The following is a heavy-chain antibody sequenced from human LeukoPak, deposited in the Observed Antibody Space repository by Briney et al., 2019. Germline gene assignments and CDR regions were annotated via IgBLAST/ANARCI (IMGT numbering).Heavy chain of an antibody. CDR3: ARQNSGFIAAAGRFDY. CDR1: GASITNTNYY. J-gene: IGHJ4*02. Sequence: SETLSLTCTVSGASITNTNYYWGWIRQPPGKGLEWIATIYYSGRASYNPSLKSRLATSVDTSKNQFSLKLSSVTAADTAVYYCARQNSGFIAAAGRFDYWGQGTLVTVSS. V-gene: IGHV4-39*01. D-gene: IGHD6-13*01. CDR2: IYYSGRA.